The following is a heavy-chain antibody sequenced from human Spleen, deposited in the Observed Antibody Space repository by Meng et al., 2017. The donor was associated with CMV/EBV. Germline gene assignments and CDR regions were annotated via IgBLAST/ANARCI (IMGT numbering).Heavy chain of an antibody. CDR3: SKGPRARSRYGYVES. J-gene: IGHJ5*02. CDR1: GFTFSSYA. Sequence: GGSLKISCAASGFTFSSYAMSWVRQAPGKGLEWVSAISGSGAGTFYAESVKARFTISRDNSKNTLYLQMRSLRAEDTAIYYCSKGPRARSRYGYVESWGQGTLVTVSS. D-gene: IGHD5-18*01. V-gene: IGHV3-23*01. CDR2: ISGSGAGT.